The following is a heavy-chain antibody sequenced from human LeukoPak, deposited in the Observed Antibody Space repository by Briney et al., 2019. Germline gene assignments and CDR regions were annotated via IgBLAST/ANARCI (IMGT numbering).Heavy chain of an antibody. V-gene: IGHV3-49*04. CDR2: IRSKAYGGTT. CDR1: GFTFGDYA. D-gene: IGHD5-18*01. J-gene: IGHJ4*02. CDR3: TRGYSYDPFDY. Sequence: GGPLRLSCTASGFTFGDYAMSWVRQAPGKGLEWVGLIRSKAYGGTTEYAASVKGRFTISRDDSKSIAYLQMNSLKTEDTAVYYCTRGYSYDPFDYWGQGTLVTVSS.